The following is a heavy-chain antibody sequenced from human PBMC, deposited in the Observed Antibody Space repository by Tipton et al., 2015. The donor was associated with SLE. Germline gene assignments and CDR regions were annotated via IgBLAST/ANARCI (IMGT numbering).Heavy chain of an antibody. Sequence: TLSLTCAVYGGSFSGYYWSWIRQPPGKGLEWIGEINHSGSTNYNPSLKSRVTISVDTSKNQFSLKLSSVTAADTAVYYCARVDDFWSGLLTYWGQGTLVTVSS. CDR1: GGSFSGYY. V-gene: IGHV4-34*01. CDR3: ARVDDFWSGLLTY. D-gene: IGHD3-3*01. J-gene: IGHJ4*02. CDR2: INHSGST.